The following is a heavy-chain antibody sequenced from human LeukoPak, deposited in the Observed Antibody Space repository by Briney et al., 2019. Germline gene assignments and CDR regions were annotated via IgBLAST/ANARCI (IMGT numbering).Heavy chain of an antibody. Sequence: PGGSLRLSCAASGFTFSSYAMHWVRQAPGKGLEWVAVISYDGSNKYYADSVKGRFTISRDNSNNTLYLQMNSLRAEDTAVYYCASIFGVVIGGFDPWGQGTLVTVSS. CDR3: ASIFGVVIGGFDP. V-gene: IGHV3-30-3*01. CDR1: GFTFSSYA. CDR2: ISYDGSNK. J-gene: IGHJ5*02. D-gene: IGHD3-3*01.